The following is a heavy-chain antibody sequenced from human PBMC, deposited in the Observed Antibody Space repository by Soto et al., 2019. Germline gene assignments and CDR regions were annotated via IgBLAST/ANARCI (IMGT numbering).Heavy chain of an antibody. CDR2: IYPGDSDT. Sequence: PGESLKISCKGSGYGFTSYWIGWVRQMPGKGLEWMGIIYPGDSDTRYSPSFQGQVTISADKSISTAYLQWSSLKASDTAMYYCARLDLTDYYYYGMDVWGQGTTVTVSS. V-gene: IGHV5-51*01. CDR1: GYGFTSYW. J-gene: IGHJ6*02. CDR3: ARLDLTDYYYYGMDV. D-gene: IGHD3-9*01.